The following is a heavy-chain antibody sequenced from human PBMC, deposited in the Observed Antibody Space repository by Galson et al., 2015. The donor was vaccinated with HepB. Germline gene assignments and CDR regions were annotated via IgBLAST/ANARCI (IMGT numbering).Heavy chain of an antibody. Sequence: SLRLSCAASGFTVSSNYMSWVRQAPGKGLEWVSVIYSGDSTYYADSVKGRFTISRDNSKNTVYLQMNRLRVEDTAVYYCARGARVVAPLDWGQGTLVAVSS. D-gene: IGHD2-15*01. J-gene: IGHJ4*02. CDR3: ARGARVVAPLD. V-gene: IGHV3-66*01. CDR2: IYSGDST. CDR1: GFTVSSNY.